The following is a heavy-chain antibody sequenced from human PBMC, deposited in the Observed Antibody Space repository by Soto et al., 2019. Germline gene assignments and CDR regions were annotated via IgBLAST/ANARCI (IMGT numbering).Heavy chain of an antibody. CDR3: TTDSVISGLLWFGELLFLGGAGMDV. D-gene: IGHD3-10*01. CDR1: GFTFSNAW. Sequence: EVQLVESGGGLVKPGGSLRLSCAASGFTFSNAWMSWVRQAPGKGLEWVGRIKSKTDGGTTDYAAPVKGRFTISRDDSKNTLYLQMNSLKTEDTAVYYCTTDSVISGLLWFGELLFLGGAGMDVWGQGTTVTVSS. J-gene: IGHJ6*02. CDR2: IKSKTDGGTT. V-gene: IGHV3-15*01.